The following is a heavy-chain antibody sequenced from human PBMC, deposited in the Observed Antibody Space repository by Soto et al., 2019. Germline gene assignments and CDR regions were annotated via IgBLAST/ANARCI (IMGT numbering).Heavy chain of an antibody. CDR1: SDSISSYY. CDR2: ISYSGST. J-gene: IGHJ4*02. CDR3: ARGTSWQLPFXY. V-gene: IGHV4-59*01. Sequence: PSETLSFTCTDSSDSISSYYWSWIRQPPGKRLEWIGYISYSGSTDCNPSLKSRVTISGDTSKNQFPLKVSSETAADTAVYYCARGTSWQLPFXYWGQGTLVNV. D-gene: IGHD6-13*01.